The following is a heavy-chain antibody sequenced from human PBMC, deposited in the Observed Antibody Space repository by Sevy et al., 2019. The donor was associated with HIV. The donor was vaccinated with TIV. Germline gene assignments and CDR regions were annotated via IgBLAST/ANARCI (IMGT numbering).Heavy chain of an antibody. CDR3: AKSPLTWDSSGYYYSGYWYFDL. Sequence: GGSLRLSCAASGFTFSSYAMSWVRQAPGKGLEWVSAISGSGGSTYYADSVKGRFTISRDNSKNTRYLQMNSLRAEDTAVYYFAKSPLTWDSSGYYYSGYWYFDLWGRGTLVTVSS. CDR2: ISGSGGST. D-gene: IGHD3-22*01. V-gene: IGHV3-23*01. CDR1: GFTFSSYA. J-gene: IGHJ2*01.